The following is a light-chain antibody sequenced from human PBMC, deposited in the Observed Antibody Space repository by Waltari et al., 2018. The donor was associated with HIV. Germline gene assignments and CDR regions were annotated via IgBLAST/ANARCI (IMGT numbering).Light chain of an antibody. Sequence: QSVLTQPPSASGPPGQRVTMSCSGSSSNIGRNTVNWYQQLPGTAPKLLIFRDTQRPSGVPDRSSGSNAGTSASLAISVLQSEDEGDYYCAAWDDSLNGHWVFGGGTRVTVL. CDR2: RDT. V-gene: IGLV1-44*01. CDR3: AAWDDSLNGHWV. CDR1: SSNIGRNT. J-gene: IGLJ3*02.